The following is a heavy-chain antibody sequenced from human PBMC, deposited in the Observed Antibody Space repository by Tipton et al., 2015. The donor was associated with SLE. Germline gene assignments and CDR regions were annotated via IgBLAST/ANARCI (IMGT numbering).Heavy chain of an antibody. CDR3: ARAYGSGVHWFDT. D-gene: IGHD3-10*01. CDR2: IYHSGST. J-gene: IGHJ5*02. V-gene: IGHV4-38-2*02. CDR1: GYSISSGYY. Sequence: TLSLTCIVSGYSISSGYYWGWIRQPPGKGLEWIASIYHSGSTYYNPSLKSRVTISVDTSKNQFSLKLSSVTATDTAVYYCARAYGSGVHWFDTWGQGTLVTVSS.